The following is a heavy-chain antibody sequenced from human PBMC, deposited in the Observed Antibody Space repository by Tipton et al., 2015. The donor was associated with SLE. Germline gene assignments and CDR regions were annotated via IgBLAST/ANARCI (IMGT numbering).Heavy chain of an antibody. CDR1: GGSISSGGYS. J-gene: IGHJ4*02. Sequence: TLSLTCAVSGGSISSGGYSWSWIRQPPGKGLEWIGYIYHSGSTYYNPSLKSRVTISVDRSKNQFSLNLSSVTAADTAVYYCARGGDRAPDIVVVVAATGLDYWGQGTLVTVSS. CDR3: ARGGDRAPDIVVVVAATGLDY. V-gene: IGHV4-30-2*01. CDR2: IYHSGST. D-gene: IGHD2-15*01.